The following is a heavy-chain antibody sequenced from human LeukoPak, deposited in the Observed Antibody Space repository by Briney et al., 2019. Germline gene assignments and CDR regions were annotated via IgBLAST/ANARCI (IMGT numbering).Heavy chain of an antibody. D-gene: IGHD6-13*01. CDR1: GGSFSGYY. Sequence: SETLSLTCAVYGGSFSGYYWSWIRQPPGKGLEWIGEINHSGSTNYKPSLKSRVTISVDTSKNQFSLKLSSVTAADTAVYYCATTKGGEQKLWFDPWGQGTLVTVSS. V-gene: IGHV4-34*01. CDR2: INHSGST. J-gene: IGHJ5*02. CDR3: ATTKGGEQKLWFDP.